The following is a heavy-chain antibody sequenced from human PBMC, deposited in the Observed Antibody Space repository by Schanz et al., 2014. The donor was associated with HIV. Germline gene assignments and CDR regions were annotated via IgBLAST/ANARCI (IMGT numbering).Heavy chain of an antibody. CDR3: ARDFNIGDQYYFDH. CDR2: INPSGAGT. J-gene: IGHJ4*02. D-gene: IGHD2-21*02. CDR1: GGTFMTYA. Sequence: QVQLVQSGAEVKKPGSSVKVSCKASGGTFMTYAISWVRQAPGQGLEWMEMINPSGAGTTYARKLQGRVTMTRDTSTSTVYMHLSSLRSDDTAVYFCARDFNIGDQYYFDHWGQGTLVTVSS. V-gene: IGHV1-46*04.